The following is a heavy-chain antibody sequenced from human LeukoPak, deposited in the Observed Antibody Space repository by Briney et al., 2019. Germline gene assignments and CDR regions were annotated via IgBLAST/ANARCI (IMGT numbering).Heavy chain of an antibody. V-gene: IGHV3-74*01. CDR3: ARATTVTTWLDV. J-gene: IGHJ6*04. Sequence: GGSLRLSCAASGFNFSSYWMHWVRQAPGKGLVWVSRINSDGSSTSYADSVKGRFTISRDNAKNTLYLQMNSLRAEDTAVYYCARATTVTTWLDVWGKGTTVTISS. CDR2: INSDGSST. D-gene: IGHD4-17*01. CDR1: GFNFSSYW.